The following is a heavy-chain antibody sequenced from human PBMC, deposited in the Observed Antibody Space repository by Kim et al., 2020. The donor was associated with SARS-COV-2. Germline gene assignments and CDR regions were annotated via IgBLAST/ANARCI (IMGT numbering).Heavy chain of an antibody. Sequence: ASVKVSCKASGYTFTSYYMHWVRQAPGQGLEWMGIINPSGGSTSYAQKFQGRVTMTRDTSTSTVYMELSSLRSEDTAVYYCARAGQTDYGDYRVDYWGQGTLVTVSS. CDR2: INPSGGST. CDR3: ARAGQTDYGDYRVDY. D-gene: IGHD4-17*01. CDR1: GYTFTSYY. V-gene: IGHV1-46*01. J-gene: IGHJ4*02.